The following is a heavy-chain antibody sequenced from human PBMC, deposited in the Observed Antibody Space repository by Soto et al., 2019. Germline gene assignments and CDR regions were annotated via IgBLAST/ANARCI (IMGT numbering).Heavy chain of an antibody. CDR1: GFTFSNVW. V-gene: IGHV3-15*07. D-gene: IGHD6-19*01. CDR3: TPLALKYSSGWYEFSE. J-gene: IGHJ4*02. CDR2: IKSKTDGGTT. Sequence: EVQLVESGGGLVKPGGSLRLSCAASGFTFSNVWMNWVRQAPGKGLEWVGRIKSKTDGGTTDYAAPVKGRFTISRDDSKDTLYLQMNSLKTEETAVYYCTPLALKYSSGWYEFSEWGQGTLVTVSS.